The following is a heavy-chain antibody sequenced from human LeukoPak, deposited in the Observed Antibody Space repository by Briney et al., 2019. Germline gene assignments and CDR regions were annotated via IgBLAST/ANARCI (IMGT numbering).Heavy chain of an antibody. Sequence: XXSXXXAVSGGSISSGGXXWSWIRQPPXKGLEWIXYIYHSGSTYYNPSLKSRVTISVDRSKNQFSLKLSSVTAADTAVYYCARGTAGYCSSTSCYVWFDPWGQGTLVTVSS. CDR3: ARGTAGYCSSTSCYVWFDP. CDR2: IYHSGST. D-gene: IGHD2-2*01. CDR1: GGSISSGGXX. V-gene: IGHV4-30-2*01. J-gene: IGHJ5*02.